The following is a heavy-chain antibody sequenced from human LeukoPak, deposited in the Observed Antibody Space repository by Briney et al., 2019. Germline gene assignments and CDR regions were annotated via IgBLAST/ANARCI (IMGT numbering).Heavy chain of an antibody. V-gene: IGHV4-34*01. Sequence: SETLSLTCAVYGGSFSGYYWSWIRQPPGKGLEWIGEINHSGSTNYNPSLKSRVTISVDTSKNQFSLKLSSVTAADTAVYYCARFFDSSGYYHFNAFDIWGQGTMVTVSS. J-gene: IGHJ3*02. D-gene: IGHD3-22*01. CDR3: ARFFDSSGYYHFNAFDI. CDR1: GGSFSGYY. CDR2: INHSGST.